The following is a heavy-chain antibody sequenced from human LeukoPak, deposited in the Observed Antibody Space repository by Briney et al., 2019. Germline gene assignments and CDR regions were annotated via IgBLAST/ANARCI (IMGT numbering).Heavy chain of an antibody. V-gene: IGHV3-30*02. CDR3: AKDTPSHELTGEAFDI. J-gene: IGHJ3*02. CDR2: IRYDGSNK. Sequence: HPGRSLRLSCAASGFTFSSYGMHWVRQAPGKGLEWVAFIRYDGSNKYYADSVKGRFTISRDNSKNTLYLQMNSLRAEDTAVYYCAKDTPSHELTGEAFDIWGQGTMVTVSS. D-gene: IGHD7-27*01. CDR1: GFTFSSYG.